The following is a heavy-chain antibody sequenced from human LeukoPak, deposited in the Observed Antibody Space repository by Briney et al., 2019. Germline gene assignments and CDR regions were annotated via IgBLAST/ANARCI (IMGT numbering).Heavy chain of an antibody. CDR3: AKNSWFGVYGMDV. Sequence: ASVKVSCKASGYTFTGYYMHSVRQAPGQGLEWMGWINPNSGGTNYAQKFQGRVTMTRDTSISTAYMELSRLRSDDTAVYYCAKNSWFGVYGMDVWGQGTTVTVSS. V-gene: IGHV1-2*02. CDR1: GYTFTGYY. J-gene: IGHJ6*02. CDR2: INPNSGGT. D-gene: IGHD3-10*01.